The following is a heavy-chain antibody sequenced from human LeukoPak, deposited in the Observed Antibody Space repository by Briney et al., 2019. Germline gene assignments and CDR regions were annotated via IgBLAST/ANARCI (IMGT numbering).Heavy chain of an antibody. D-gene: IGHD2-15*01. CDR3: ARVSWVATPRFDP. V-gene: IGHV4-59*01. CDR2: IYYTGST. Sequence: SETLSLTCTVSGGSISSYYWSWIRQPPEKGLEWIGYIYYTGSTNYNPSLKSRVTISVETSKNQFSLKLSSVTAADTAVYYCARVSWVATPRFDPWGQGSLVTVSS. J-gene: IGHJ5*02. CDR1: GGSISSYY.